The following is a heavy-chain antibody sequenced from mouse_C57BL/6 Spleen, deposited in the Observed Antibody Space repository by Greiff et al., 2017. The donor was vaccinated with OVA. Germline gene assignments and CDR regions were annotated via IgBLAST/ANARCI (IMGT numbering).Heavy chain of an antibody. D-gene: IGHD2-4*01. Sequence: EVQRVESGPELVKPGASVKISCKASGYSFTDYNMNWVKQSNGKSLEWIGVINPNYGTTSYNQKFKGKATLTVDQTSSTAYMQLNSLTSEDSAVYYCARSGYYDYDGHAMDYWGQGTSVTVSS. J-gene: IGHJ4*01. V-gene: IGHV1-39*01. CDR2: INPNYGTT. CDR1: GYSFTDYN. CDR3: ARSGYYDYDGHAMDY.